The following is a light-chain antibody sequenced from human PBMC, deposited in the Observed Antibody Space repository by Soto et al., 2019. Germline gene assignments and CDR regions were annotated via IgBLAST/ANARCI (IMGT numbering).Light chain of an antibody. CDR2: RAS. CDR3: QQYQNLWT. Sequence: IGMTQSPATLSVYPGYTASLSFRAGQTIYSNVAWFQQRPGQAPRLMIYRASSRATGVPARFSGSGSGTEFTLTISSLQSEDFALYYCQQYQNLWTFGQGTKVDI. J-gene: IGKJ1*01. CDR1: QTIYSN. V-gene: IGKV3-15*01.